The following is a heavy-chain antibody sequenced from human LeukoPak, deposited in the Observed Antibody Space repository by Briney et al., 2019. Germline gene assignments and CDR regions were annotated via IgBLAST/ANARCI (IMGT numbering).Heavy chain of an antibody. Sequence: TGGSLRLSCAASGFTFSNAWMSWVRQAPGKGLEWVGRIKSKTDGGTTDYAAPVKGRFTISRDDSKNTLYLQMNSLKTEDTAVYYCTTDWRIYDYVWGSYRDVPLSDAFDIWGQGTMVTVSS. D-gene: IGHD3-16*02. J-gene: IGHJ3*02. CDR3: TTDWRIYDYVWGSYRDVPLSDAFDI. CDR2: IKSKTDGGTT. CDR1: GFTFSNAW. V-gene: IGHV3-15*01.